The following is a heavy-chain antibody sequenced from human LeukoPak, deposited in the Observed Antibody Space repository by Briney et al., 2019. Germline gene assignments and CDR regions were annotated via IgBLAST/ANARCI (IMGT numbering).Heavy chain of an antibody. Sequence: PGGSLRLSCAASGFTFSSYAMSWVRQAPGKGLEWVSAISSSGSTTFYADSVKGRFTISRDKSKNTLYLQMNSLRAGDTAVYYCARYSNPPLRGVTTGYYYYYGMDVWGQGTTVSVSS. CDR2: ISSSGSTT. J-gene: IGHJ6*02. CDR3: ARYSNPPLRGVTTGYYYYYGMDV. CDR1: GFTFSSYA. D-gene: IGHD4-17*01. V-gene: IGHV3-23*01.